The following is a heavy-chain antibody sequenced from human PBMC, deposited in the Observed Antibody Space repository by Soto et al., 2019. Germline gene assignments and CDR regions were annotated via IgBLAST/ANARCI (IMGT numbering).Heavy chain of an antibody. D-gene: IGHD6-6*01. CDR2: IYYSGRT. Sequence: SETLSLTYIVSGESISSSSYYWGWIRQPPGEGLEWIGSIYYSGRTYYHPSFKSRVTISIHTAKNQFSLQLSSVTAADTAVYCCARAGHSRSSEGAMCFDPWGDGTLETDSS. CDR1: GESISSSSYY. V-gene: IGHV4-39*07. J-gene: IGHJ5*02. CDR3: ARAGHSRSSEGAMCFDP.